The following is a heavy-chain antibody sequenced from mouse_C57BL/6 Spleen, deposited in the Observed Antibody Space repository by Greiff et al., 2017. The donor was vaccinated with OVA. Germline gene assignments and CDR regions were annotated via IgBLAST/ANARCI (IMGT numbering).Heavy chain of an antibody. V-gene: IGHV1-15*01. Sequence: QVQLQQSGAELVRPGASVTLSCKASGYTFTDYEMHWVKQTPVHGLEWIGAIDPETGGTAYNQKFKGKAILSADKSSSTADMELRSLTSEDSAVYYCTRRGSSPWFAYWGQGTLVTVSA. CDR3: TRRGSSPWFAY. CDR1: GYTFTDYE. D-gene: IGHD1-1*01. J-gene: IGHJ3*01. CDR2: IDPETGGT.